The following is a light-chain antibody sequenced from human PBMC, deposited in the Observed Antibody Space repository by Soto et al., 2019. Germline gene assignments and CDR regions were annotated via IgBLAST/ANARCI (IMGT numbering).Light chain of an antibody. Sequence: EIVMTQSPATLSVSPGERATLSCRASQSVSTNLAWYQQKPGQAPRLLISGASTRATGIPARFSGSGSGTEFTLTISSLQSEDFAVYYCQQYNKLPLTFGGGTKVEI. J-gene: IGKJ4*01. CDR3: QQYNKLPLT. CDR1: QSVSTN. CDR2: GAS. V-gene: IGKV3-15*01.